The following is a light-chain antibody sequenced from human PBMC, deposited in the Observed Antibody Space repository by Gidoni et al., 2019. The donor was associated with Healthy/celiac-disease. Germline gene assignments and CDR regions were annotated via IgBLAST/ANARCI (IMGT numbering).Light chain of an antibody. CDR2: GAS. CDR1: QSVSSSY. Sequence: EIVLTQSPGTLSLSPGERATLSCRASQSVSSSYLAWYQQKPGQAPRRLIYGASSRATGIPDRFSGSGSGTDFTLTISRLEPEDFAVYYCQQYGSSPVFXPXTKVDIK. V-gene: IGKV3-20*01. CDR3: QQYGSSPV. J-gene: IGKJ3*01.